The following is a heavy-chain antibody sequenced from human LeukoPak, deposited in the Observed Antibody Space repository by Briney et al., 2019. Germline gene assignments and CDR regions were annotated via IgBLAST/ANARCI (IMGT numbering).Heavy chain of an antibody. CDR3: ATQAPYYYDTPGLD. Sequence: GGSLRLSCAASGFTFSSYGMHWVRQAPGKGLEWVAVIWYDGSNKYYADSVKGRFTISRDNSKNTLYLQMNSLRAEDTAVYYCATQAPYYYDTPGLDWGQETLVAVSS. CDR1: GFTFSSYG. CDR2: IWYDGSNK. V-gene: IGHV3-33*01. D-gene: IGHD3-22*01. J-gene: IGHJ4*02.